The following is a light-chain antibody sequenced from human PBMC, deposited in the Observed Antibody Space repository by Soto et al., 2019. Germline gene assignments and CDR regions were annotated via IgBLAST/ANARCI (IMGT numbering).Light chain of an antibody. V-gene: IGKV1-39*01. CDR3: QQSYSTPRT. Sequence: DIQVTQSPSSLSASVGHRVTITCRASQSISSYLNWYQQKPGKAPKLLIYAASSLQSGVPSRFSGSGSGTDFTLTISSLQPEDFATYYCQQSYSTPRTFGGGTKVEIK. CDR2: AAS. CDR1: QSISSY. J-gene: IGKJ4*01.